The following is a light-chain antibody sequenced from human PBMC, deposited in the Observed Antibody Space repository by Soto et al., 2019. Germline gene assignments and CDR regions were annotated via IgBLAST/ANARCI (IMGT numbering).Light chain of an antibody. CDR2: EVS. V-gene: IGLV2-14*01. CDR1: SSDVGAYNY. CDR3: SSYTRSNTLV. J-gene: IGLJ2*01. Sequence: QSALTQPASVSGSPGKSITISCTGTSSDVGAYNYVSWYQQHPGKAPKLMIFEVSDRPSGVSNRFSGSKSGNTASLTISGLQAEDEADYYCSSYTRSNTLVFGGGTKLTVL.